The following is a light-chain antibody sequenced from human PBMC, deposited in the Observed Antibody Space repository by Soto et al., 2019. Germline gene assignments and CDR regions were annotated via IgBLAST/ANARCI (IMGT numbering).Light chain of an antibody. Sequence: EIVLTQSPATLSLSPGDRATLSCRASQSISSFLAWYQQKPGQAPRLLIYDASNRATGIPARFSGSGSGTDFTLTISSLEPDDFAVYSCQQRSDWPLTFGGGTKVEI. V-gene: IGKV3-11*01. CDR3: QQRSDWPLT. CDR1: QSISSF. J-gene: IGKJ4*01. CDR2: DAS.